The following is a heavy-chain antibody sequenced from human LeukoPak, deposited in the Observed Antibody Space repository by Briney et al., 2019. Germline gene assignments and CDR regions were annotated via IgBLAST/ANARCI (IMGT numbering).Heavy chain of an antibody. D-gene: IGHD3-22*01. CDR1: GFTFSSYA. V-gene: IGHV3-30-3*01. J-gene: IGHJ4*02. Sequence: GGSLRLSCAASGFTFSSYAMHWVRQAPGKGLEWVAVISYDGSNKYYADSAKGRFTISRDNSKNTLYLQMNSLRAEDTAVYYCARERDSSGYPTDYWGQGTLVTVSS. CDR3: ARERDSSGYPTDY. CDR2: ISYDGSNK.